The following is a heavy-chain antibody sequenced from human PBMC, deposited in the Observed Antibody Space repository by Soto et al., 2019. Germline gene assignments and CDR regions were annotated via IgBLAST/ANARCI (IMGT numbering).Heavy chain of an antibody. V-gene: IGHV3-9*01. CDR1: GFSFDDYA. Sequence: PGGSLRLSCAASGFSFDDYAMHWVRQAPGRGLEWVSGITWNSGYIGYADSVKGRFTISKDNAKNSLYLKMNSLRPEDTAVYYCAKGTYDSSGYYTAPDYWGQGTLVTV. D-gene: IGHD3-22*01. CDR2: ITWNSGYI. CDR3: AKGTYDSSGYYTAPDY. J-gene: IGHJ4*02.